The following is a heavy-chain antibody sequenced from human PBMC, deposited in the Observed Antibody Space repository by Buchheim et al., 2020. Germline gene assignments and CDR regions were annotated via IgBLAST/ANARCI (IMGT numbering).Heavy chain of an antibody. Sequence: EVQVVESGGGLVQPGGSLRLSCAASGFTFSTYWMSWVRQAPGKGPEGVANLKEDGSGKYYVDSVKARFSISRDNAKNSVYLQMNSLRAEDTAMYYCARGRGYFYSNEDNWPDPWGQGTL. V-gene: IGHV3-7*01. CDR1: GFTFSTYW. J-gene: IGHJ5*02. D-gene: IGHD1-1*01. CDR3: ARGRGYFYSNEDNWPDP. CDR2: LKEDGSGK.